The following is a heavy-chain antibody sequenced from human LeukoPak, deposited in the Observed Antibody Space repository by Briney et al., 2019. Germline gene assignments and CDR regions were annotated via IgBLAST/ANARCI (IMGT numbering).Heavy chain of an antibody. CDR1: GYXFTFYW. J-gene: IGHJ4*02. CDR2: IYPGDSDT. Sequence: GESLKISCNISGYXFTFYWIGWVRQMPGKGLEWMGIIYPGDSDTRYSPSFQGQVTMSADKSISTAYLQWSSLKASDTAIYYCARPQLGGYYFDYWGQGNLVTVSS. V-gene: IGHV5-51*01. CDR3: ARPQLGGYYFDY. D-gene: IGHD5-24*01.